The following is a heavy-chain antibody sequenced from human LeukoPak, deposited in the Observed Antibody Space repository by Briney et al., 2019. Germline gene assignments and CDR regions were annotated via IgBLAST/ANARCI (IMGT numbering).Heavy chain of an antibody. D-gene: IGHD5-12*01. V-gene: IGHV4-4*07. CDR2: IYASGST. J-gene: IGHJ4*02. Sequence: PSETLSLTCTVSGGSISSYYWSWLRQPAGKGLEWIGRIYASGSTNYNPSLKSRVTMSVDTSKNQFSPKLSSVTAADTAVYYCARDNVDALDYWGQGTLVSVSS. CDR1: GGSISSYY. CDR3: ARDNVDALDY.